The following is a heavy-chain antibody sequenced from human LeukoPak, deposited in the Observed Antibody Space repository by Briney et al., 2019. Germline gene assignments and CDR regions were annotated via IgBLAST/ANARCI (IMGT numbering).Heavy chain of an antibody. D-gene: IGHD2-21*02. CDR2: ISSSGSTI. J-gene: IGHJ6*03. CDR1: GFTFSDYY. CDR3: ARNFGYCGGDCYSAYYYYYYMDV. V-gene: IGHV3-11*04. Sequence: GGSLRLSCAASGFTFSDYYMSWIRQAPGKGLQWVSYISSSGSTIYYADSVKGRFTISRDNAKNSLYLQMNSLRAEDTAVYYCARNFGYCGGDCYSAYYYYYYMDVWGKGTTVTVSS.